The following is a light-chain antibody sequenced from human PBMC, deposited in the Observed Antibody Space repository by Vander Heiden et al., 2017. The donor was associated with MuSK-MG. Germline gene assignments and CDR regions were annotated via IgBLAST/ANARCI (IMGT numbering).Light chain of an antibody. Sequence: QLVLTQSPSASASLGASVKLTCTLSSGHSRYAIAWHQQQPGKGPRYLLKVNSDGSHSKGDGIPDRFSGSSSGAERYLSISSLQSEDEADYYCQTWGPVFGGGTKLTVL. CDR1: SGHSRYA. V-gene: IGLV4-69*01. CDR3: QTWGPV. CDR2: VNSDGSH. J-gene: IGLJ2*01.